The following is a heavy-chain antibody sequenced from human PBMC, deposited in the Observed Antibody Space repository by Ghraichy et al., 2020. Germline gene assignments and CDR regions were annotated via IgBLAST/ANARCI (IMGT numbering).Heavy chain of an antibody. CDR3: AEKDRYDFWSGYPRY. Sequence: GSLRLSCAASGFTFSSYAMSWVRQAPGKGLEWVSAISGSGGSTYYADSVKGRFTISRDNSDNTLYLQMNSLRAEDTAVYYCAEKDRYDFWSGYPRYWGQGTLVTVSS. CDR2: ISGSGGST. J-gene: IGHJ4*02. V-gene: IGHV3-23*01. D-gene: IGHD3-3*01. CDR1: GFTFSSYA.